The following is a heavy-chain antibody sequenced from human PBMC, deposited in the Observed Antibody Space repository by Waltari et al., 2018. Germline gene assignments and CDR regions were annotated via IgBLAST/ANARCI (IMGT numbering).Heavy chain of an antibody. J-gene: IGHJ4*02. CDR1: GYSISSGYY. Sequence: QVQLQESGPGLVKPSETLSLTCAVSGYSISSGYYWGWIRQPPGKGLEWIGSIYHSGSTYYNPSLKSRVTISIDTSKNKFSLKLSSVTAADTAVYYCARDPIPIAAAVNPFDYWGQGTLVTVSS. CDR2: IYHSGST. CDR3: ARDPIPIAAAVNPFDY. V-gene: IGHV4-38-2*02. D-gene: IGHD6-13*01.